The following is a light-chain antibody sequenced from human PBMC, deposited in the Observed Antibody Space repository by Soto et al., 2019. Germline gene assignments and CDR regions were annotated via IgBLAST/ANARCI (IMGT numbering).Light chain of an antibody. J-gene: IGLJ1*01. V-gene: IGLV2-14*01. Sequence: QSVLTQPASVSGSPGQSITISCTEASSDIDGYNYVSWYQQHPVKAPKLIIYDVTNRPSGVSNRFSGSKSGNTASLTISGPQAEDEADYYCSSYTSSSTYVFGTGTKLTVL. CDR1: SSDIDGYNY. CDR3: SSYTSSSTYV. CDR2: DVT.